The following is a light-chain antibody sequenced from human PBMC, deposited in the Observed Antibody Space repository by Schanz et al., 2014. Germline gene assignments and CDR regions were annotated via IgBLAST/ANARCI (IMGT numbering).Light chain of an antibody. J-gene: IGKJ2*01. CDR3: QQRSNWPPTT. V-gene: IGKV3-11*01. CDR2: GAS. Sequence: EIVMTQSPATLSVSPGERVTLSCRASQGVRTNLAWYQQRFGQPPRLLMYGASTRASGIPDRFSGSGSGTDLTLTISSLEPEDFAVYYCQQRSNWPPTTLGQGTKLEIK. CDR1: QGVRTN.